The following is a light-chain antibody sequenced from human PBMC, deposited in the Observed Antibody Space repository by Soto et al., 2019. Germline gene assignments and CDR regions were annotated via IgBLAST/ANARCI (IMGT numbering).Light chain of an antibody. CDR1: QGCSSNY. J-gene: IGKJ5*01. Sequence: EHVSTHSPGTLSSSQGERATLPCLASQGCSSNYLAWYQQKPGQAPRLLIYGASSRATGIPDRFSGSGSGTDFTLTICILEPEECAVYNCHRRSNWITFGQGTRLEIK. CDR2: GAS. CDR3: HRRSNWIT. V-gene: IGKV3D-20*02.